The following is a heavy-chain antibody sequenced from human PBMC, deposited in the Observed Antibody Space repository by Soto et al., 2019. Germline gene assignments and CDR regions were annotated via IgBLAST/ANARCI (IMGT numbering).Heavy chain of an antibody. D-gene: IGHD3-16*01. J-gene: IGHJ6*02. Sequence: EVQLVESGGGLVKPGGSLRLSCAASGFTFSRYSMNWVRQAPGKGLEWVSSISSSSSYIYYADSVKGRFTISRDNAKNSLYLQMNSLRAEDTAVYYCARDLRTLHDYYGMDVWGQGTTVTVSS. CDR1: GFTFSRYS. V-gene: IGHV3-21*01. CDR2: ISSSSSYI. CDR3: ARDLRTLHDYYGMDV.